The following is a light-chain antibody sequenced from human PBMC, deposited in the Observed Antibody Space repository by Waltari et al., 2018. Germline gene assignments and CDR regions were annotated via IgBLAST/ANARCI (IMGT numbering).Light chain of an antibody. Sequence: DIQMTQSPSSLSASVVDRVTITCRASQSISRFFNWYQQNPGKAPKLLIYAASSLQSGVPSRFSGSGSGTDFTLTISSLQPEDFAIYYCQQSYSIPQYTFGQGTKLEIK. CDR1: QSISRF. J-gene: IGKJ2*01. V-gene: IGKV1-39*01. CDR3: QQSYSIPQYT. CDR2: AAS.